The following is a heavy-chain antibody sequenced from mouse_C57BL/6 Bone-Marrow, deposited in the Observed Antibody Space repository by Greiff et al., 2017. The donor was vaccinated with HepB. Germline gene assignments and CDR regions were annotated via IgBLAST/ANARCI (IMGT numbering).Heavy chain of an antibody. D-gene: IGHD1-1*01. V-gene: IGHV5-4*01. J-gene: IGHJ3*01. Sequence: EVQLQESGGGLVKPGGSLKLSCAASGFTFSSYAMSWVRQTPEKRLEWVATISDGGSYTYYPDNVKGRFTISRDNAKNNLYLQMSHLKSEDTAMYYCARAGLLLRYWGQGTLVTVSA. CDR2: ISDGGSYT. CDR1: GFTFSSYA. CDR3: ARAGLLLRY.